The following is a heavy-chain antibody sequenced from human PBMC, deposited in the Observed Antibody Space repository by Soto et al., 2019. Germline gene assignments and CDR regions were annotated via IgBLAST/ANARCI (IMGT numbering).Heavy chain of an antibody. CDR3: ARSLLSGYGYGYRYNWFDP. Sequence: SETLSLTCTVSGGYIISGDYYWTLIRQPPGKGLEWIGYIYYSGSTYYNPSLKSRVTISVDTSKNQFSLKLSSVTAADTAVYYCARSLLSGYGYGYRYNWFDPWGKGNLVTVSS. J-gene: IGHJ5*02. D-gene: IGHD5-18*01. CDR2: IYYSGST. CDR1: GGYIISGDYY. V-gene: IGHV4-30-4*02.